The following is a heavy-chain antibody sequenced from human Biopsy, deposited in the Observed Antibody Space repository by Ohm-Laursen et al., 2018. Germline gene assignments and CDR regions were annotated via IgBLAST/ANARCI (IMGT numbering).Heavy chain of an antibody. CDR2: IYYTGNT. CDR1: GDSISTYY. J-gene: IGHJ2*01. D-gene: IGHD3-22*01. V-gene: IGHV4-59*01. Sequence: TLSLTCPVSGDSISTYYWSWIRQPPGKGLQWIGYIYYTGNTDYNPSLQSRVTISVDTSKNHFFLRLRSMTPADTAMYYCARDRGYYSDRTVPGYFDLWGRGTLVTVSS. CDR3: ARDRGYYSDRTVPGYFDL.